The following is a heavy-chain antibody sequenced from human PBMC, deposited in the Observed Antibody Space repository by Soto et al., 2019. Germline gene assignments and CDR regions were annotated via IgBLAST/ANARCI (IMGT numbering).Heavy chain of an antibody. Sequence: GASVKVSCKASGYTFTSYGISWVRQAPGQGLEWMGWISAHNGNTNYAQKLQGRVIMTTDTSTSTAYMELRSLRSDDTAVYYCARATYVVVVADAFDIWGQGTMVPSPQ. CDR2: ISAHNGNT. V-gene: IGHV1-18*01. CDR1: GYTFTSYG. D-gene: IGHD2-15*01. J-gene: IGHJ3*02. CDR3: ARATYVVVVADAFDI.